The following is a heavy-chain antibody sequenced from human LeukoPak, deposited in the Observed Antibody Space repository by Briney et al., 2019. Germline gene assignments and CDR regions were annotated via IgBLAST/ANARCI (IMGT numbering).Heavy chain of an antibody. CDR1: GFTFSGYW. V-gene: IGHV3-74*01. CDR3: ARTFAAAHIDY. D-gene: IGHD2-15*01. Sequence: GGSLRLSCAASGFTFSGYWMHWVREAPGKGLVWVSRIKSDGSSTTYADSVKGRFTISRDNAKNTLYLEMNSLRAEDTAVYYCARTFAAAHIDYWGQGTLVTVSS. CDR2: IKSDGSST. J-gene: IGHJ4*02.